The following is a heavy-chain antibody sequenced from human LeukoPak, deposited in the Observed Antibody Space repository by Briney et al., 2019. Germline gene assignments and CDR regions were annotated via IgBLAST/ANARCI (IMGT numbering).Heavy chain of an antibody. D-gene: IGHD2-2*01. J-gene: IGHJ4*02. CDR2: ISWNSIGI. CDR1: GLTFDDYA. Sequence: PGGSLRLYCAAYGLTFDDYAMHWVQQDPGKGLEWASGISWNSIGIDYADSVKGRFTISRDNAKNSLYQQMNSLGAEDTALYYCAKEAYYCSSSSCYHSALDYWGQGTLVTVSP. V-gene: IGHV3-9*01. CDR3: AKEAYYCSSSSCYHSALDY.